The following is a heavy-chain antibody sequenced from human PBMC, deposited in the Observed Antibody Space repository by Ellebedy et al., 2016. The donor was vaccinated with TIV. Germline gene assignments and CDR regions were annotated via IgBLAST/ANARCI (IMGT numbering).Heavy chain of an antibody. CDR1: GVTMSRGGYS. Sequence: SETLSLTCAVSGVTMSRGGYSWSWIRHPPGKGLEWIGNVYHTGSAYYNKSLRSRLTISVDGSKNHFSLDLRSVTAADTAVYYCARVDGYGYFDSWGQGILVTVSS. CDR2: VYHTGSA. V-gene: IGHV4-30-2*01. CDR3: ARVDGYGYFDS. D-gene: IGHD2-15*01. J-gene: IGHJ4*02.